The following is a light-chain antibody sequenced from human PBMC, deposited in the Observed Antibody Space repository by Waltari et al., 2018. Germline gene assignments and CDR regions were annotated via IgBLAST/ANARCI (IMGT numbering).Light chain of an antibody. V-gene: IGKV4-1*01. J-gene: IGKJ2*01. CDR1: QSILSSSNNKNY. CDR2: WAS. CDR3: EQYYSAPYA. Sequence: DIVMTQSPDSLAVSLGERATLNCKSSQSILSSSNNKNYLAWYQQKPGHPPKLLIYWASTRESGVPDRFSGSGSGTDFTLTISSLQAEDVAVYYCEQYYSAPYAFGQGTKLEIK.